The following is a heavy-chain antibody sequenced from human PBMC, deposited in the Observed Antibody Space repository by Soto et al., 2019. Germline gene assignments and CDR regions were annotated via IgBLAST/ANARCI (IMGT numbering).Heavy chain of an antibody. CDR1: GGSISSYY. CDR2: IYYSGST. CDR3: AREHLESYYYYMDV. Sequence: SETLSLTCTVSGGSISSYYWSWIRQPPGKGLEWIGYIYYSGSTNYNPSLKSRVTISVDTSKNQFSLKLSSVTAADTAVYYCAREHLESYYYYMDVWGKGTTVTVSS. V-gene: IGHV4-59*01. J-gene: IGHJ6*03. D-gene: IGHD3-3*01.